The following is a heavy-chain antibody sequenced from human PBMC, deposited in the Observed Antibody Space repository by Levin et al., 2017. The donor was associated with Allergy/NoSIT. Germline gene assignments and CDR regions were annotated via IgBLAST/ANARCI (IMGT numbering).Heavy chain of an antibody. CDR1: GFTFSSYS. CDR3: ARDDTVTTVASFDY. CDR2: ISSNSSTI. D-gene: IGHD4-11*01. Sequence: GGSLRLSCAASGFTFSSYSMNWVRQAPGKGLEWVSYISSNSSTIYYADSVKGRFTISRDNAKNSLYLQMNSLRDEDTAVYYCARDDTVTTVASFDYWGQGTLVTVSS. V-gene: IGHV3-48*02. J-gene: IGHJ4*02.